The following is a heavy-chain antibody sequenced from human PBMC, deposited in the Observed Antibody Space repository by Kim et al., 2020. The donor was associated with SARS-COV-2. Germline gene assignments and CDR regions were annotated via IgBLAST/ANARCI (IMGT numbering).Heavy chain of an antibody. CDR3: AKMLAGNDDFWSGYYQPFDY. CDR2: ISGSGGST. D-gene: IGHD3-3*01. J-gene: IGHJ4*02. CDR1: GFTFSSYA. V-gene: IGHV3-23*01. Sequence: GGSLRLSCAASGFTFSSYAMSWVRQAPGKGLEWVSAISGSGGSTYYADSVKGWFTISRDNSKNTLYLQMNSLRAEDTAVYYCAKMLAGNDDFWSGYYQPFDYWGQGTLVTVSS.